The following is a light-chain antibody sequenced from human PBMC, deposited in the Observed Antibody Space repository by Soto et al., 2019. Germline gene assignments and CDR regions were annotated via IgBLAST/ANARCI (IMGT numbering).Light chain of an antibody. CDR3: QQYGTSPRT. CDR2: GTS. CDR1: QSVSSSY. Sequence: EIVLTQSPGTLSLSPGERATLSCRASQSVSSSYLAWYQQKPGQAPRVLIYGTSSRAPGIPDRFSGSGSGTDFTLTISRLEPEDFAVYYCQQYGTSPRTFGQGTKVEIK. V-gene: IGKV3-20*01. J-gene: IGKJ1*01.